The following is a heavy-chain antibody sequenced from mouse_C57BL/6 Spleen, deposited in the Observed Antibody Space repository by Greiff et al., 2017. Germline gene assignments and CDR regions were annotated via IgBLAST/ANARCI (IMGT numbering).Heavy chain of an antibody. CDR2: IYPGDGDT. CDR1: GYAFSSSW. CDR3: AKELLGGG. J-gene: IGHJ2*01. D-gene: IGHD1-1*01. Sequence: QVQLQQSGPELVKPGASVKISCTASGYAFSSSWMNWVKQRPGKGLEWIGRIYPGDGDTNYNGKFKGKATLTADKSSSTAYMQLSSLTSEDAAVYFCAKELLGGGWGQGTTLTVSS. V-gene: IGHV1-82*01.